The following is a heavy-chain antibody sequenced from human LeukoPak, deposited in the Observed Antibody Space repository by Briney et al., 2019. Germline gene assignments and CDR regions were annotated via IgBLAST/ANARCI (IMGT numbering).Heavy chain of an antibody. CDR1: GYSLTSYW. D-gene: IGHD6-13*01. Sequence: GESLKISCKGSGYSLTSYWIGWVRQMPGKGLEWMGIIYPGDSDTRYSPSFQGQVTISADKSISTAYLQWSSLKASDTAMYYCARHGDSSTPYYYGMDVWGQGTTVTVSS. CDR3: ARHGDSSTPYYYGMDV. J-gene: IGHJ6*02. CDR2: IYPGDSDT. V-gene: IGHV5-51*01.